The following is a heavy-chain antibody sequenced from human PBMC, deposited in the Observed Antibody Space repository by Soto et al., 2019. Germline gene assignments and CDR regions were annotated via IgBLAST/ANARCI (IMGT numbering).Heavy chain of an antibody. CDR2: ISWKSGSI. Sequence: EVQLVESGGGLVQPGRSLRLSCAASGFTFDDYAMHWVRQAPGKGLEWVSGISWKSGSIGYADSVKGRFTISRDNAKNALYLQMNSLRAEDTALYYGAAIYRMDYWGQGTLVTVSS. CDR3: AAIYRMDY. D-gene: IGHD3-9*01. J-gene: IGHJ4*02. V-gene: IGHV3-9*01. CDR1: GFTFDDYA.